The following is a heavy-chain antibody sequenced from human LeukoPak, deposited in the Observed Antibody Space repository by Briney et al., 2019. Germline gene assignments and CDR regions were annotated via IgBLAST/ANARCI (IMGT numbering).Heavy chain of an antibody. V-gene: IGHV3-48*03. D-gene: IGHD3-10*02. CDR2: ISSSGTTI. CDR3: AELGITMIGGV. CDR1: GFTFSSYE. Sequence: GGSLRLSCAASGFTFSSYEMNWVRQAPGKGLEWISYISSSGTTIYYADSVKGRFTISRDNAKNSLYLQMNSLRAEDTAVYYCAELGITMIGGVWGKGTTVTISS. J-gene: IGHJ6*04.